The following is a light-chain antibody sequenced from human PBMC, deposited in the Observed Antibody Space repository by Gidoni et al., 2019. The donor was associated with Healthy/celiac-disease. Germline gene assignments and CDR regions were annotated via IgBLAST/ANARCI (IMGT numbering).Light chain of an antibody. CDR3: QQYYSTPPFT. Sequence: DIVMPQSPASLVVSLGERATINCKSSQSVLYSSNNKNYLAWYQQKPGQPPKLLIYWASTRESGVPDRFSGSGSGTDFTLTISSLQAEDVAVYYCQQYYSTPPFTFGPGTKVDIK. CDR2: WAS. V-gene: IGKV4-1*01. CDR1: QSVLYSSNNKNY. J-gene: IGKJ3*01.